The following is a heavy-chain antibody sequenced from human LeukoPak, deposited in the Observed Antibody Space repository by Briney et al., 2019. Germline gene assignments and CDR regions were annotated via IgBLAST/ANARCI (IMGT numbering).Heavy chain of an antibody. CDR1: GFTFSNAW. J-gene: IGHJ3*02. D-gene: IGHD3-22*01. V-gene: IGHV3-15*01. Sequence: PGGSLRLSCAASGFTFSNAWMSWVRQAPGKGLEWVGRIKSKTDGGTTDYAAPVKGRFTISRDDSKNTLYLQMNSLKTEDTAVYYCLGSSGYYYAYDAFDIWGQGTMVTVSS. CDR2: IKSKTDGGTT. CDR3: LGSSGYYYAYDAFDI.